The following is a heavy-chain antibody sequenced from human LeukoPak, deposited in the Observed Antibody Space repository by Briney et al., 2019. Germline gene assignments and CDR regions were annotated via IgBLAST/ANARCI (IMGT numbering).Heavy chain of an antibody. D-gene: IGHD3-10*01. Sequence: GEPLKISYKVSGNSFTSDWSGYLREMPVKNLKWMGIIYPGDSDTRYSPSFQGQVTISADKSISTAYLQWSSLKASDTAMYYCARILWGDYGDYWGQGTLVTVSS. J-gene: IGHJ4*02. V-gene: IGHV5-51*03. CDR1: GNSFTSDW. CDR2: IYPGDSDT. CDR3: ARILWGDYGDY.